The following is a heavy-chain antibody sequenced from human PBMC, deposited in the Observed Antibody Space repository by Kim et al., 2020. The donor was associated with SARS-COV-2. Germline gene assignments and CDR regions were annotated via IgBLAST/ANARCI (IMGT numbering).Heavy chain of an antibody. Sequence: SLKSRVTLSADTSKNQVSLKLSSVTAADTAVYYWTRRVNTRARRGGGFDYWGQGTLVTVSS. V-gene: IGHV4-39*01. CDR3: TRRVNTRARRGGGFDY. J-gene: IGHJ4*02. D-gene: IGHD2-21*01.